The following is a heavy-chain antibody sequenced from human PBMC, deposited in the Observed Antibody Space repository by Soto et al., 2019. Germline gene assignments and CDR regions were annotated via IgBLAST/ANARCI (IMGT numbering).Heavy chain of an antibody. CDR3: TRRYCSGGSCSANPANFDY. CDR2: IRSKAKSYAT. V-gene: IGHV3-73*01. J-gene: IGHJ4*02. Sequence: EVQLVESGGGLVQPGGSLKLSCAASGFTFSGSAMHWVRQASGKGLEWVGRIRSKAKSYATAYAASVKGRFIIARDDSKNTAYLQMNSLKTEDTAVYYCTRRYCSGGSCSANPANFDYWGQGTLVTVSS. D-gene: IGHD2-15*01. CDR1: GFTFSGSA.